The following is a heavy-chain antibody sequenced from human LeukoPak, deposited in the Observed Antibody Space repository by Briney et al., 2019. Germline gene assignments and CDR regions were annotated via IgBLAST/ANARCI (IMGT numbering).Heavy chain of an antibody. D-gene: IGHD3-22*01. Sequence: SVKVSCKASGYTFTSYGISWVRQAPGQGLEWMGGIIPIFGTANYAQKFQGRVTITADVSTSTAYMELSSLRSEDTAVYYCARDYYDSRRRAFDIWGQGTMVTVSS. V-gene: IGHV1-69*13. CDR2: IIPIFGTA. CDR3: ARDYYDSRRRAFDI. J-gene: IGHJ3*02. CDR1: GYTFTSYG.